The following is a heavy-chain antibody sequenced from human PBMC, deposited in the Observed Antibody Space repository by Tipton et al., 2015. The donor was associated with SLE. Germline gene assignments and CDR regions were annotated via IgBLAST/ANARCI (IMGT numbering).Heavy chain of an antibody. CDR3: ARDLQLYYYGSGKWAFDI. J-gene: IGHJ3*02. D-gene: IGHD3-10*01. CDR2: IYYSGST. CDR1: GGSISSSSYY. V-gene: IGHV4-39*07. Sequence: TLSLTCTVSGGSISSSSYYWGWIRQPPGKGLEWIGSIYYSGSTYYNPSLKSRVTISVDTSKNQFSLKLSSVTAADTAVYYCARDLQLYYYGSGKWAFDIWGQGTMVTVSS.